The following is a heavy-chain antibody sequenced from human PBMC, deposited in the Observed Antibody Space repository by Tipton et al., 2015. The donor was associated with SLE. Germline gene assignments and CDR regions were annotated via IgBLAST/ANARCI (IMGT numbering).Heavy chain of an antibody. CDR2: INHSGGT. CDR3: ARGGNYDFFRSPHAYFDY. V-gene: IGHV4-34*01. Sequence: LRLSCAVYGGSFSGYYWNWIRQPPGKGLEWIGEINHSGGTNYNPSLKSRVTISVDTSKNQFSLKLSSVTAADTAVYYCARGGNYDFFRSPHAYFDYWGQGTLLTVSS. D-gene: IGHD3-3*01. J-gene: IGHJ4*02. CDR1: GGSFSGYY.